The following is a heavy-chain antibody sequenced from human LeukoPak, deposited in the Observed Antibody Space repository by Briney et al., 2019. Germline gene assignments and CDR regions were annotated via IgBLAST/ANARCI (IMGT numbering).Heavy chain of an antibody. V-gene: IGHV3-23*01. Sequence: GGSLRLSCVASGFTFSSHGMNWVRQAPGKGLEWVSGIIPSGHTTYYADSVRGRFTISRDNSRNTVYLQMNSLRAEDAAVYYCAKDDRWLQFCCWGQGTLVTVSA. D-gene: IGHD5-24*01. CDR2: IIPSGHTT. CDR3: AKDDRWLQFCC. J-gene: IGHJ4*02. CDR1: GFTFSSHG.